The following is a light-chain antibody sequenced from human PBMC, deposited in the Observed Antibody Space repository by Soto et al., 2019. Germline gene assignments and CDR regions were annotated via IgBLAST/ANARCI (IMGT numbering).Light chain of an antibody. CDR3: QQYGHSPWT. V-gene: IGKV3-20*01. Sequence: EIVLTQSPGTLSLSPGERATLSCRASQSVSSSYLAWYQQKRGQAHRLLIYGASSSTTGIADRFSASGSGTEFTLAISRVEPEDFSVYYCQQYGHSPWTFGQGTEVEIK. CDR1: QSVSSSY. CDR2: GAS. J-gene: IGKJ1*01.